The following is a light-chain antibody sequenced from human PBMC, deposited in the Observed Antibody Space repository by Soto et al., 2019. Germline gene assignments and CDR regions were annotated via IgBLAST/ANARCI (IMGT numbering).Light chain of an antibody. CDR1: SSNIGADYG. Sequence: QSVLTQPPSVSGAPGQRVTISCTGSSSNIGADYGVHWYQQLPGTAPKLLIYGNTNRPSGVPDRFSVSKSGTSASLAITGLQTDDEAVYYCQSYNSSLSGYVFGTGTKVTVL. J-gene: IGLJ1*01. V-gene: IGLV1-40*01. CDR2: GNT. CDR3: QSYNSSLSGYV.